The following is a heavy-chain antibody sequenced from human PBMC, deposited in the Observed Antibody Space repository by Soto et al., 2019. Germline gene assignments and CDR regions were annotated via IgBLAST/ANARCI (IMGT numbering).Heavy chain of an antibody. CDR1: GGSISSYY. CDR3: ARLGCSGGSCPAGPGY. J-gene: IGHJ4*02. Sequence: QVQLQESGPGLVKPSETLSLTCTVSGGSISSYYWSWIRQPPGKGLEWIGYIYYSGSTNYNPSLKSRVTISVDTSKNQFSLKLSSVTAADTAVYYCARLGCSGGSCPAGPGYWGQGTLVTVSS. D-gene: IGHD2-15*01. V-gene: IGHV4-59*08. CDR2: IYYSGST.